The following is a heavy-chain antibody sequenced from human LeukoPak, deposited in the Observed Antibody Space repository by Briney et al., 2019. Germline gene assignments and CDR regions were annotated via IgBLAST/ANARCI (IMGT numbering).Heavy chain of an antibody. D-gene: IGHD1-26*01. CDR1: GFTFSSYS. V-gene: IGHV3-21*01. Sequence: PGGSLRLSCAASGFTFSSYSMNWVRQAPGKGREWVSSISSSSSYIYYADSVKGRFTISRDNAKNSLYLQMNSLRAEDTAVYYCARGPGGGSDGMDVWGQGTTVTVSS. J-gene: IGHJ6*02. CDR2: ISSSSSYI. CDR3: ARGPGGGSDGMDV.